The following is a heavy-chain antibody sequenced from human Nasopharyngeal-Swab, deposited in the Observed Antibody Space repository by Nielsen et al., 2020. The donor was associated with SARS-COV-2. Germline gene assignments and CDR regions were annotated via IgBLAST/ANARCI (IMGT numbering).Heavy chain of an antibody. CDR1: GFTISTNG. V-gene: IGHV3-48*02. CDR3: ARSFEGSSGYYYDYFDY. CDR2: ISSSSSKS. Sequence: GESLKISCAASGFTISTNGMHWVRQAPGKGLEWLAYISSSSSKSYYADSVKGRFTISRDNPKKSLFLQMNSLRDEDTAVYYCARSFEGSSGYYYDYFDYWGQGTLVTVSS. J-gene: IGHJ4*02. D-gene: IGHD3-22*01.